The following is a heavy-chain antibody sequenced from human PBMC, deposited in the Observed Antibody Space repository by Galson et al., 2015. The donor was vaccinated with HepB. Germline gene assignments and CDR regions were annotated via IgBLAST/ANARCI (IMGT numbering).Heavy chain of an antibody. D-gene: IGHD2-2*01. CDR2: ISWNSGSK. Sequence: LRLSCAASGFIFDDYAMHWVRQAPGKGLEWVSGISWNSGSKDYADSVKGRFTISRDNAKNSLYLQMNSLRAEDTALYYCAKGGGIVVVPAYGMDVWGQGTTVTVSS. CDR1: GFIFDDYA. J-gene: IGHJ6*02. V-gene: IGHV3-9*01. CDR3: AKGGGIVVVPAYGMDV.